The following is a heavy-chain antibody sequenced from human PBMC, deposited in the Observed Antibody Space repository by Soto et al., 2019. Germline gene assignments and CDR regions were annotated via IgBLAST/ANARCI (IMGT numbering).Heavy chain of an antibody. CDR1: GFTFSNAW. Sequence: EVQLVESGGGLVKPGGSLRLSCAASGFTFSNAWMNWVRQAPGKGLEWVGRIKSKTDGGTTDYAAPVKGRFTISRDDSKNTLYLQMNSLKTEDTAVYYCTTPGVFGVVIISGINYGMDVWGQGTTVTVSS. CDR2: IKSKTDGGTT. J-gene: IGHJ6*02. V-gene: IGHV3-15*07. CDR3: TTPGVFGVVIISGINYGMDV. D-gene: IGHD3-3*01.